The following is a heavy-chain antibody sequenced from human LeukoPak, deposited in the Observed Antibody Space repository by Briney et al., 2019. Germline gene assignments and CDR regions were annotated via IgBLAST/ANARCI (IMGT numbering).Heavy chain of an antibody. CDR2: VYTSGST. CDR3: AKGGPPTVTTRFDP. D-gene: IGHD4-11*01. V-gene: IGHV4-4*07. Sequence: SETLSLTCSVSGGSISGYYWTWIRQPAGKGLEWIGRVYTSGSTHYNPSLKSRVTISVDTSKNQFSLKLSSVTAADTAVYYCAKGGPPTVTTRFDPWGQGTLVTVSS. CDR1: GGSISGYY. J-gene: IGHJ5*02.